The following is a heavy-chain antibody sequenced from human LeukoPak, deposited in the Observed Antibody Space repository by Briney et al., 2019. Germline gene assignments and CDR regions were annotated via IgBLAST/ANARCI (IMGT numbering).Heavy chain of an antibody. CDR3: ARDHLYSSGWYLGYDAFDI. V-gene: IGHV4-39*02. Sequence: SETLSLTCTVSGGSISSSSYYWGWIRQPPGKGLEWIGSIYYSGSTYYNPSLKSRVTISVDTSKNQFSLKLSSVTAADTAVYYCARDHLYSSGWYLGYDAFDIWGQGTMVTVSS. J-gene: IGHJ3*02. D-gene: IGHD6-19*01. CDR1: GGSISSSSYY. CDR2: IYYSGST.